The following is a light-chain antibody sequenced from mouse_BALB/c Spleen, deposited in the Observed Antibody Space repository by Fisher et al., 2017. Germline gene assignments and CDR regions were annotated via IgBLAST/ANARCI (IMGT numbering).Light chain of an antibody. CDR3: HQYHRSPWT. Sequence: IVITQTPAIMSASPGEKVTMTCSASSSVSSSYLHWYQQKPGSSPKPWIYRTSNLASGVPARFSGSGSGTSYSLTISRMEAEDAATYYCHQYHRSPWTFGGGTKLEIK. V-gene: IGKV4-74*01. CDR2: RTS. CDR1: SSVSSSY. J-gene: IGKJ1*01.